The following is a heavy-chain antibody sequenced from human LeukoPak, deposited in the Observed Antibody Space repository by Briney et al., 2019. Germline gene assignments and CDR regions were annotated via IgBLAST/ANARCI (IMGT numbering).Heavy chain of an antibody. Sequence: ASVKVSCKASGYAFTGYYIHWVRQVPGQGLEWMGWINPNSGGTKYAQKFQGRVTMTRDTSITTAYMGLSRLRSDDTAVYYCAKGRVVAGSKSLTYHWFDPWGQGTLVTVSS. CDR3: AKGRVVAGSKSLTYHWFDP. CDR2: INPNSGGT. D-gene: IGHD6-19*01. V-gene: IGHV1-2*02. J-gene: IGHJ5*02. CDR1: GYAFTGYY.